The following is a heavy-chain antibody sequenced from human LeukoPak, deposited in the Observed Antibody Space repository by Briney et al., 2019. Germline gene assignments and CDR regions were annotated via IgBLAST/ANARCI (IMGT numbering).Heavy chain of an antibody. CDR2: IYTSGST. CDR1: GGSITSYY. J-gene: IGHJ4*02. CDR3: ARSGGSGTYYDGSFDY. Sequence: SETLSLTCTVSGGSITSYYWSWVRQPAGKGLEWIGRIYTSGSTNYNPSLKSRVTMSVDTSRNQFSLKMRSVTATDTAVYYCARSGGSGTYYDGSFDYWGQGTLVTVSS. D-gene: IGHD1-26*01. V-gene: IGHV4-4*07.